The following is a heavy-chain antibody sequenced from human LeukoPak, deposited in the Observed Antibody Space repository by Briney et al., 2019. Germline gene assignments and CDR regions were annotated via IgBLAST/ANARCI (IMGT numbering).Heavy chain of an antibody. CDR1: GGTFSSYA. CDR2: IIPILGIA. Sequence: SAKVSCKASGGTFSSYAISWVRQAPGQGLEWMGRIIPILGIANYAQKFQGRVTITADKSTSTAYMELSSLRSEDTAVYYCARERPRTTGYYTYWGQGTLVTVSS. V-gene: IGHV1-69*04. J-gene: IGHJ4*02. D-gene: IGHD3/OR15-3a*01. CDR3: ARERPRTTGYYTY.